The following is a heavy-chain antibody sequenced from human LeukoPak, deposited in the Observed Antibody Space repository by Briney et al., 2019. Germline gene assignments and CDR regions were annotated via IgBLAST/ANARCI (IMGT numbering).Heavy chain of an antibody. CDR2: INAGNGNT. D-gene: IGHD3-3*01. CDR1: GYTFTSYA. V-gene: IGHV1-3*01. Sequence: ASVKVSCKASGYTFTSYAMHWVRQAPGQRLEWMGWINAGNGNTKYSQKFQGRVTITRDTSASTAYMELSSLRSEDTAVYYCARGITIFLNWFDPWGQGTLVTVSS. J-gene: IGHJ5*02. CDR3: ARGITIFLNWFDP.